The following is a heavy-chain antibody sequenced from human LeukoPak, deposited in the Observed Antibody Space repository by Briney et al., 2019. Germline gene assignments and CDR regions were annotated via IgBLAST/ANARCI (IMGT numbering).Heavy chain of an antibody. V-gene: IGHV3-33*01. J-gene: IGHJ4*02. CDR3: ARTYNIRYFDT. D-gene: IGHD3-9*01. CDR2: IWSDASNT. CDR1: GFIFSAYG. Sequence: GGSLRLSCAASGFIFSAYGMHWARQAPGKGLEWVAVIWSDASNTYYVDSVKGRFTISRDNSKNTLYLQMNSLRAEDTAVYYCARTYNIRYFDTWGQGTLVTVAS.